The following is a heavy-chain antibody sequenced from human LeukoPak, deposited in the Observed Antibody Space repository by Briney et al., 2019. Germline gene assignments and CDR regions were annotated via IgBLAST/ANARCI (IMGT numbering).Heavy chain of an antibody. V-gene: IGHV3-30*18. CDR2: ISYDGSNK. CDR3: AKVAPRREDYYYFDY. Sequence: GRSLRLSCAASGFTFSSYGMHWVRQAPGKGLEWVAVISYDGSNKYYADSVKGRFTISRDNSKNTLYLQMNSLRAEDTAVYYCAKVAPRREDYYYFDYWGQETLVTVSS. D-gene: IGHD4/OR15-4a*01. CDR1: GFTFSSYG. J-gene: IGHJ4*02.